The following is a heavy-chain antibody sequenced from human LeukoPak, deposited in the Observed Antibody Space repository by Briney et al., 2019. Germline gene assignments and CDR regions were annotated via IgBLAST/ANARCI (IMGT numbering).Heavy chain of an antibody. J-gene: IGHJ4*02. V-gene: IGHV3-64*01. D-gene: IGHD3-22*01. CDR2: ISSNGGST. CDR1: GFTFSSYA. CDR3: AREGSYYYDSAPYFDY. Sequence: GGSLRLFCAASGFTFSSYAMQWVRQAPGKGLEYVSAISSNGGSTYYANSVKGRFTISRDNSKNTLYLQMGSLRAEDMAVYYCAREGSYYYDSAPYFDYWGQGTLVTVSS.